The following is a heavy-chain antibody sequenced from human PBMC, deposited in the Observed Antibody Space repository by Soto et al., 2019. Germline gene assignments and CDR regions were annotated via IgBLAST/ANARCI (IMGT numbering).Heavy chain of an antibody. J-gene: IGHJ4*02. Sequence: QVQLQESGPGLVKPSETLSLTCTVSGGSISSGNYYWSWIRQPPGKGLEWIGYIYYSGSTNYNPSLKSRVTISVDTSKNQFSLKLSSVTAADTAVYYCARDRYTSGWYGASDYWGQGTLVTVSS. CDR1: GGSISSGNYY. D-gene: IGHD6-19*01. CDR2: IYYSGST. CDR3: ARDRYTSGWYGASDY. V-gene: IGHV4-61*01.